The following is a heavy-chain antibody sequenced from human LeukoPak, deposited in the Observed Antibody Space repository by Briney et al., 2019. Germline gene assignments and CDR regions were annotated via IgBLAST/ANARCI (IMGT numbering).Heavy chain of an antibody. J-gene: IGHJ4*02. Sequence: ASVKVSCKASGGDFSTFGIHWVRQAPGQGFEWMGGIIPVLRTANYAQKWKGRVTITADESSTTAYMELSSLRSEDTAVYYCARLPLGYTYGYWGQGTLVTVSS. CDR3: ARLPLGYTYGY. CDR1: GGDFSTFG. D-gene: IGHD5-12*01. V-gene: IGHV1-69*13. CDR2: IIPVLRTA.